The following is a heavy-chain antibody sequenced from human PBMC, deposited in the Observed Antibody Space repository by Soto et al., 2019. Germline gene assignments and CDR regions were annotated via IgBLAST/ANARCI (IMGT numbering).Heavy chain of an antibody. V-gene: IGHV3-23*01. CDR1: GFTFSSYA. D-gene: IGHD3-10*01. CDR3: AKNCMVRGVIIKGQDFDI. Sequence: GGSLRLSCAASGFTFSSYAMSWVRQAPGKGLEWVSAISGSGGSTYYADSVKGRFTISRDNSKNTLYLQMNSLRAEDTAVYYCAKNCMVRGVIIKGQDFDIWGQGTMVTVSS. J-gene: IGHJ3*02. CDR2: ISGSGGST.